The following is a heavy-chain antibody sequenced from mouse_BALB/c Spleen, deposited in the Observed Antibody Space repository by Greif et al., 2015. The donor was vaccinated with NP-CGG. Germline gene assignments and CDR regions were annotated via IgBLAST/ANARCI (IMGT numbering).Heavy chain of an antibody. Sequence: VKLMESGAELAKPGASVKMSCKASGYTFTSYWMHWVKQRPGQGLEWIGYINPSTGCTEYNQKFKDKATLTADKSSSTAYMQLSSLTSEDSAVYYCARRVYYFDYWGQGTTLTVSS. CDR1: GYTFTSYW. V-gene: IGHV1-7*01. J-gene: IGHJ2*01. CDR2: INPSTGCT. CDR3: ARRVYYFDY.